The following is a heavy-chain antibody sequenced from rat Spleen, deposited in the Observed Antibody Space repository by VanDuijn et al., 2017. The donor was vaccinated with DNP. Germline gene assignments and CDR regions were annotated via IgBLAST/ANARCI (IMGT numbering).Heavy chain of an antibody. CDR1: KFTFNNYW. V-gene: IGHV5-31*01. CDR3: ARWSSSHWYFDF. D-gene: IGHD1-2*01. J-gene: IGHJ1*01. CDR2: INSRGGGT. Sequence: EVQLVESGGGLVQPGRSLKLSCVVSKFTFNNYWMTWFRQVPGRGLEWVASINSRGGGTYYPDSVKGRFTISRDNAKSTLYLQMNSLRSEDMATYFCARWSSSHWYFDFWGPGTMVTVSS.